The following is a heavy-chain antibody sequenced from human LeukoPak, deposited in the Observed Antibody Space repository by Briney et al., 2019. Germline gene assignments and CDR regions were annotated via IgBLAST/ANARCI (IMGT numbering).Heavy chain of an antibody. J-gene: IGHJ3*02. CDR3: ARPRRPSGWYDAFDI. CDR1: GYTFTSYG. Sequence: RAASVKVSCKASGYTFTSYGISWVRQAPGQGLEWMGWISAYNGNTNYAQKLQSRVTMTTDTSTSTAYMELRSLRSDDTAVYYCARPRRPSGWYDAFDIWGQGTMVTVSS. D-gene: IGHD6-19*01. V-gene: IGHV1-18*01. CDR2: ISAYNGNT.